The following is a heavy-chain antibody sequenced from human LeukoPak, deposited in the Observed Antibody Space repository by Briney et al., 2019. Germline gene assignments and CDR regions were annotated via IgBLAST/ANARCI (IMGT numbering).Heavy chain of an antibody. CDR1: RFTFSSYA. CDR2: ISGSGGTT. V-gene: IGHV3-23*01. J-gene: IGHJ4*02. Sequence: GGSLRLSCAASRFTFSSYAMTWVRQPPGKGLEWVAAISGSGGTTYYADFAKGRFSISRDNSENTLHLQMYSLRAEDTAVYYCAKFFAPSGGASGWTWTIDNWGQGTLVIVSS. CDR3: AKFFAPSGGASGWTWTIDN. D-gene: IGHD6-25*01.